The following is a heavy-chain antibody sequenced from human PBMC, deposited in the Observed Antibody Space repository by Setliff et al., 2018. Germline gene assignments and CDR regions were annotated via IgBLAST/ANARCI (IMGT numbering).Heavy chain of an antibody. D-gene: IGHD4-17*01. J-gene: IGHJ3*02. CDR3: ASLRLRYDAFDI. V-gene: IGHV1-58*01. CDR1: GFTFTSSA. CDR2: IVVGSGNT. Sequence: SVKVSCKASGFTFTSSAVQWVRQARGQRLEWIGWIVVGSGNTNYAQKFQERVTITRDMSTSTAYMELSSLRSEDTAVYYCASLRLRYDAFDIWGQGTMVTVSS.